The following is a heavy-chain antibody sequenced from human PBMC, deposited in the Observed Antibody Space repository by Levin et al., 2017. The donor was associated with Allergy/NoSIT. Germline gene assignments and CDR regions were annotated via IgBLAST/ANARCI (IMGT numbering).Heavy chain of an antibody. Sequence: TLSLPCTFSGFSLRDSGMAVGWIRQPPGKALEWLALIYWDNDKRYSPSLKNRLTITKDTSRNQVVLTMTHMDPVDTATYYCAHRRNGAYGYYWGQGTLVIVSS. CDR3: AHRRNGAYGYY. CDR1: GFSLRDSGMA. D-gene: IGHD3-10*01. CDR2: IYWDNDK. J-gene: IGHJ4*02. V-gene: IGHV2-5*02.